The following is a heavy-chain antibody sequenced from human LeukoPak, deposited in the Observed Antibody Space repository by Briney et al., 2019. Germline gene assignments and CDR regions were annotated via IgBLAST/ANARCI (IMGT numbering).Heavy chain of an antibody. Sequence: GGSLRLSCAASGFTFRSYGMHWVRQAPGKGLEWVAVIWYDGSNTYYADSVKGRFTISRDNSKNTLYVQMNSLRVEDTAVYCCARDRFCSTTSCCPGFFDYWGQGTLVTVSS. CDR3: ARDRFCSTTSCCPGFFDY. J-gene: IGHJ4*02. D-gene: IGHD2-2*01. CDR1: GFTFRSYG. CDR2: IWYDGSNT. V-gene: IGHV3-33*01.